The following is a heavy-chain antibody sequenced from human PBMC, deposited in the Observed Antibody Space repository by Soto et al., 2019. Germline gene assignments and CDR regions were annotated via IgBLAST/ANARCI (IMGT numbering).Heavy chain of an antibody. Sequence: QVQLVQSGAEVKKPGASVKVSCKASGYTFTSYGISWVRQAPGQGLEWMGWISAYNGNTNYAQKLQGRVTMTTDTSPRKAYMELRSLRSDDTAVYYCARQGYCSGGSCSGLLGYWGQGTLVTVSS. V-gene: IGHV1-18*01. D-gene: IGHD2-15*01. CDR3: ARQGYCSGGSCSGLLGY. CDR1: GYTFTSYG. J-gene: IGHJ4*02. CDR2: ISAYNGNT.